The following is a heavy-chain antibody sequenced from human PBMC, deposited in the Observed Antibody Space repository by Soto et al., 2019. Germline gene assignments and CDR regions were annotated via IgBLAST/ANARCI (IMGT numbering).Heavy chain of an antibody. Sequence: QVQLVQSGAEVKKPGASVKVSCKASGYTFTSYGIIWVRQAPGQGLEWMGWISAYNGNTNYAQKLQGRVTMTTDTSTSTAYMELRSLRSDDTAVYYCARDVTMIVVVPSYYYYGMDVWGQGTTVTVSS. V-gene: IGHV1-18*01. CDR2: ISAYNGNT. CDR1: GYTFTSYG. D-gene: IGHD3-22*01. J-gene: IGHJ6*02. CDR3: ARDVTMIVVVPSYYYYGMDV.